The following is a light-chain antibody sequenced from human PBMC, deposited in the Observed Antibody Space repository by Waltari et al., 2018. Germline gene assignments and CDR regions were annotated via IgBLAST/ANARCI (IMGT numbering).Light chain of an antibody. J-gene: IGLJ2*01. CDR1: SSNIGSNY. CDR3: AAWDDSLSGVV. CDR2: RNN. Sequence: QSVLTQPPSASGTPGQRVTISCSGSSSNIGSNYVYWYHQLPGTAPKLLIYRNNQRPSGVPARCSGSKSGSSASLAISGLRSEDEADYYCAAWDDSLSGVVFGGGTKLTVL. V-gene: IGLV1-47*01.